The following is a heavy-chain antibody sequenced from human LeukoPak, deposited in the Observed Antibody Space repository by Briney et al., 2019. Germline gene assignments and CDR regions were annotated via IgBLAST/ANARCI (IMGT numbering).Heavy chain of an antibody. J-gene: IGHJ4*02. D-gene: IGHD6-13*01. CDR1: GYTLTELS. V-gene: IGHV1-24*01. CDR2: FDPEDGET. Sequence: ASVKVSCKVSGYTLTELSMHWVRQAPGKGLEWMGGFDPEDGETIYAQKFQGRVTMTTDTSTSTAYMELRSLRSDDTAVYYCARHTRQQLTLDYWGQGTLVTVSS. CDR3: ARHTRQQLTLDY.